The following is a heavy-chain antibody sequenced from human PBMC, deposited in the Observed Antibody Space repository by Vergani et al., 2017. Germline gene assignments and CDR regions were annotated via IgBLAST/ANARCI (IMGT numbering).Heavy chain of an antibody. Sequence: QLQLQESGPGLVKPSETLSLTCTVSGGSISSSSYYWGWIRQPPGKGLEWIGSIYYSGSTYYNPSLKSRVTISVDTSKNQFSLKLSSVTAADTAVYYCARLVVVPAAMIFDYWGQGTLVTVSS. D-gene: IGHD2-2*01. V-gene: IGHV4-39*07. CDR3: ARLVVVPAAMIFDY. CDR2: IYYSGST. J-gene: IGHJ4*02. CDR1: GGSISSSSYY.